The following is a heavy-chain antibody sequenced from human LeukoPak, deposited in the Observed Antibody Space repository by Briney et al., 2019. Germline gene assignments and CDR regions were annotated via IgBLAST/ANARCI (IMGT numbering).Heavy chain of an antibody. J-gene: IGHJ2*01. CDR1: GGSISSYY. Sequence: SETLSLTCTVSGGSISSYYCSWIRQPPGKGLEWIGYIYYSGSTDYNPSLKSRVTISVDTSKNQFSLKLSSVTAADTAVYYCARPHGYCSGGSCPPGYWYFDLWGRGTLVTVSS. V-gene: IGHV4-59*01. CDR3: ARPHGYCSGGSCPPGYWYFDL. D-gene: IGHD2-15*01. CDR2: IYYSGST.